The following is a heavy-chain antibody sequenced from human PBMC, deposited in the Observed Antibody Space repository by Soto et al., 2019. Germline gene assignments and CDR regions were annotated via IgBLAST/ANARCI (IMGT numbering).Heavy chain of an antibody. CDR2: MNPNSGNT. V-gene: IGHV1-8*01. D-gene: IGHD3-3*01. CDR3: ARASARITIFGVVIKPPDY. CDR1: GYTFTSYD. Sequence: ASVKVSCKASGYTFTSYDINWVRQATGQGLEWMGWMNPNSGNTGYAQKFQGRVTMTRNTSISTAYMELSSLRSEDTAVYYCARASARITIFGVVIKPPDYWGQGTLVTVS. J-gene: IGHJ4*02.